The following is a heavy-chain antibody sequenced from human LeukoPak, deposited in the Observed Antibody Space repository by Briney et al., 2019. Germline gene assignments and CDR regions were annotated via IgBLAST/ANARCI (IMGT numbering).Heavy chain of an antibody. CDR3: ARQGGCSGNSCYSNFDY. Sequence: SETLSLTCAVYGGSFSGYYWSWIRQPPGKGLEWIGEINHSGSTNYNPSLKSRVTISVDTSKNQFSLKLSSVTVADTAVYYCARQGGCSGNSCYSNFDYWGQGTLVTVSS. J-gene: IGHJ4*02. V-gene: IGHV4-34*01. CDR1: GGSFSGYY. D-gene: IGHD2-2*01. CDR2: INHSGST.